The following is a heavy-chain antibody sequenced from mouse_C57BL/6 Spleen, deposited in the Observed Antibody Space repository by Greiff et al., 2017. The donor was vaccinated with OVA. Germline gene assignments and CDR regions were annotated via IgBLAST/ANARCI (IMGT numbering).Heavy chain of an antibody. CDR1: GYTFTSYW. V-gene: IGHV1-69*01. CDR3: ARTYPEFDY. Sequence: QVQLQQPGAELVMPGASVKLSCKASGYTFTSYWMHWVKQRPGQGLEWIGEIDPSDSYSNYNQKFKGKSTLTVDKSSSTAYMQLSSLTSEDSAVYYCARTYPEFDYWGQGTTLTVSS. CDR2: IDPSDSYS. J-gene: IGHJ2*01.